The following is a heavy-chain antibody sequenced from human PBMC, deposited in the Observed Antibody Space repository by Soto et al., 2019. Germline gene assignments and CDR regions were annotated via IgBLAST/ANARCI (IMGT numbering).Heavy chain of an antibody. Sequence: SETLSLTCTVSGGSISRYFWSWIRQSPGKGLEWIGYIFYTGSTTYNPSLKSRVTISIDTSKNQFSLKLSSLTAADTAVYYCARGRYQLPFYGMDVVGQGTTVTVSS. J-gene: IGHJ6*02. V-gene: IGHV4-59*01. CDR3: ARGRYQLPFYGMDV. D-gene: IGHD2-2*01. CDR1: GGSISRYF. CDR2: IFYTGST.